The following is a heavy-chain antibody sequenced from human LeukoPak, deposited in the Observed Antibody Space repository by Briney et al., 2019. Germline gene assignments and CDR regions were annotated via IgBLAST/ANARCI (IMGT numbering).Heavy chain of an antibody. CDR1: GGSISSSSYY. D-gene: IGHD2-2*02. J-gene: IGHJ4*02. CDR3: ASASPSPIRLLDY. Sequence: SETLSLTCTVSGGSISSSSYYWGWIRQPPGKGLEWIGSIYYSGSTYYNPSLKSRVTISVDTSKNQFSLKLSSVTAADTAVYYCASASPSPIRLLDYWGRGALVTVSS. CDR2: IYYSGST. V-gene: IGHV4-39*01.